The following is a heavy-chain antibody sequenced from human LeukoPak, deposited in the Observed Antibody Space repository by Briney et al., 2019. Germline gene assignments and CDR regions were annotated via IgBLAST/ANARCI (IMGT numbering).Heavy chain of an antibody. CDR2: IYTSGST. CDR3: ARDRPITMIVVRAAFDI. CDR1: GGSISSYY. V-gene: IGHV4-4*07. J-gene: IGHJ3*02. Sequence: SETLSLTCTVSGGSISSYYWSWIRQPAGKGLEWIGRIYTSGSTNYNPSLKSRVTMSVDTSKNQFSLKLSSVTAADTAVYYCARDRPITMIVVRAAFDIWGQGTMVTVSS. D-gene: IGHD3-22*01.